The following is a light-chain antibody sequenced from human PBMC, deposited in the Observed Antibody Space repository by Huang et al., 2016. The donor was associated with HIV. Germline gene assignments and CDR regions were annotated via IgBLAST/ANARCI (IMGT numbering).Light chain of an antibody. Sequence: EIVMTQSPASLSVSPGERATLSCRASQSVTSNLAWSQQKPGQSPGLLIYGASPRATGIPVRFSGSGSGTEFTLTISSLQSEDFAIYYCQQYNNWPPWTFGQGTKVEIK. CDR1: QSVTSN. V-gene: IGKV3-15*01. CDR3: QQYNNWPPWT. J-gene: IGKJ1*01. CDR2: GAS.